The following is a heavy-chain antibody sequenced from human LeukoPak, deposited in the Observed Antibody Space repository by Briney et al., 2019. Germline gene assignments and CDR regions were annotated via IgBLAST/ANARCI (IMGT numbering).Heavy chain of an antibody. CDR2: IIPIFGTA. CDR1: GYTFTGYY. Sequence: SVKVSCKASGYTFTGYYMHWVRQAPGQGLEWMGRIIPIFGTANYAQKFQGRVTITTDESTSTAYMELSSLRSEDTAVYYCARARYSYGYGFDYWGQGTLVTVSS. V-gene: IGHV1-69*05. D-gene: IGHD5-18*01. J-gene: IGHJ4*02. CDR3: ARARYSYGYGFDY.